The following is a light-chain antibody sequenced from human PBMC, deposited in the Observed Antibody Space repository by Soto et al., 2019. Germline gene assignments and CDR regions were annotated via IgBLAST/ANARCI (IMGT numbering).Light chain of an antibody. CDR3: QQYGKSPWT. CDR1: QSVNNNY. CDR2: GAS. Sequence: IVLTQSPGTLSLSPGEVATLSCRSSQSVNNNYLAWYQQKPGQAPRLLIYGASKRATGIPDRFSGSGSGTDFTLTISRLEPEDFAVYYCQQYGKSPWTVGQGTKVDIK. J-gene: IGKJ1*01. V-gene: IGKV3-20*01.